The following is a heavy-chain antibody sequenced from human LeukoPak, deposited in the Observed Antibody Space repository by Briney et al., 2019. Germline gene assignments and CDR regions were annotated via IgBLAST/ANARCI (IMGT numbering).Heavy chain of an antibody. CDR2: ISSSGSTI. J-gene: IGHJ6*03. V-gene: IGHV3-48*03. Sequence: GGSLRLSCAASGFTFSSYEMNWVRQAPGKGLEWVSYISSSGSTIYYADSVKGRFTISRDNSKNTLYLQMNSLRAEDTAVYYCAKDLAAAAQRYYYYMDVWGKGTTVTISS. CDR3: AKDLAAAAQRYYYYMDV. D-gene: IGHD6-13*01. CDR1: GFTFSSYE.